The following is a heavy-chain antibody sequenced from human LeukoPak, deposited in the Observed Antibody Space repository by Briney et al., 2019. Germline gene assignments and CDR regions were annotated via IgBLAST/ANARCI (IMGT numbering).Heavy chain of an antibody. V-gene: IGHV1-46*01. CDR2: IKPSGGST. CDR1: GYTFTSYY. CDR3: ARAKTQQPEFDY. Sequence: ASVKVSCKASGYTFTSYYMHWVRQAPGQGLEWMGIIKPSGGSTSYAQKFQGRVTMTRATSTSTVYMELSSLRSEDTAVYYCARAKTQQPEFDYWGQGTLVTVSS. J-gene: IGHJ4*02. D-gene: IGHD6-13*01.